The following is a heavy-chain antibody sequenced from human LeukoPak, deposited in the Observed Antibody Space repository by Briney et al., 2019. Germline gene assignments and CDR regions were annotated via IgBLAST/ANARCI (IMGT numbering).Heavy chain of an antibody. J-gene: IGHJ3*02. V-gene: IGHV3-53*01. CDR2: IYSGGTT. Sequence: GGSLRLSCAASGFTFSSYAMSWVRQAPGKGLEWVSVIYSGGTTYYADSVKGRFTISRDNSNNTLYLQMNSLRAEDTAVYYCARGPVTRFEIWGQGTMVTVSS. D-gene: IGHD4-17*01. CDR3: ARGPVTRFEI. CDR1: GFTFSSYA.